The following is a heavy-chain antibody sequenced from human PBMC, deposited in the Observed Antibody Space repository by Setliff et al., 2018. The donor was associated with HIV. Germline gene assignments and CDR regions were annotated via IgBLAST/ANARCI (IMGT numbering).Heavy chain of an antibody. CDR3: ARGPPFAY. V-gene: IGHV4-34*01. CDR2: IAYSGTTMYF. J-gene: IGHJ4*02. CDR1: GGSLSGYY. Sequence: PSETLSLTCAVYGGSLSGYYWSWIRQAPGKGLEWIGDIAYSGTTMYFNYNPSLESRLSLSEDTSRHQFSLKLTSVTADDTGIYYCARGPPFAYWGQGLLVTVSS.